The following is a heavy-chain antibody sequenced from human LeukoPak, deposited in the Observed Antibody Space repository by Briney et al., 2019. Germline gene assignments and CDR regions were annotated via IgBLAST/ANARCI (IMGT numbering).Heavy chain of an antibody. J-gene: IGHJ4*02. CDR1: GYSFTTYA. D-gene: IGHD4-17*01. V-gene: IGHV1-3*01. Sequence: GASVKVSCKASGYSFTTYATHWVRQAPGQRLEWVGWINPDKGDTQYSQNFQGRITVTRDTSASTTYMELSSLVSEDTAVYYCARRLKSSYGNPFDYWGQGTLVTVSS. CDR3: ARRLKSSYGNPFDY. CDR2: INPDKGDT.